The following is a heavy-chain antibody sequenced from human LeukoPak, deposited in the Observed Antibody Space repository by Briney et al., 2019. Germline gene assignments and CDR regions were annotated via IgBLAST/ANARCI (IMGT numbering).Heavy chain of an antibody. Sequence: SVMVSCKASGGTFSSYAISWVRQAPGQGLEWMGGIIPIFGTANYAQKFQGRVTITTDESTSTAYMELSSLRSEDTAVYYCASWRYDILTGFDYWGQGTLVTVSS. CDR3: ASWRYDILTGFDY. J-gene: IGHJ4*02. CDR2: IIPIFGTA. D-gene: IGHD3-9*01. V-gene: IGHV1-69*05. CDR1: GGTFSSYA.